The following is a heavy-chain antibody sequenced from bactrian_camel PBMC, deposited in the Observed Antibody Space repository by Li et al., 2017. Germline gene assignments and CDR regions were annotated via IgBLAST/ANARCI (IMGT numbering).Heavy chain of an antibody. V-gene: IGHV3S28*01. Sequence: QLVESGGGLVQPGGSLRLSCAASGFTFRHNNMAWVRQAPGEGLEWVSGISTGSGNTFYADSAKGRFTISRDNAKNTLYLQMNSLKTEDTAVYYCAATDGWVPSSLGQGTQVTVS. CDR2: ISTGSGNT. J-gene: IGHJ4*01. D-gene: IGHD5*01. CDR1: GFTFRHNN.